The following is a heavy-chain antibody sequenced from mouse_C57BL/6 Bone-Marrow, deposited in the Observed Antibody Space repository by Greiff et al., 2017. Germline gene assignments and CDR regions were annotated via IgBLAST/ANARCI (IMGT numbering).Heavy chain of an antibody. CDR2: IHPSSGST. Sequence: QVQLQQSGAELVKPGASVKLSCKASGYTFTSYWMHWVKQRPGQGLEWIGMIHPSSGSTNYNEKFKGKATLTVDKSSSTAYMQLSSLTSEDSAVYYCARCYSGSRGNFWGRGKGPTVT. CDR1: GYTFTSYW. D-gene: IGHD2-1*01. J-gene: IGHJ4*01. V-gene: IGHV1-64*01. CDR3: ARCYSGSRGNFWG.